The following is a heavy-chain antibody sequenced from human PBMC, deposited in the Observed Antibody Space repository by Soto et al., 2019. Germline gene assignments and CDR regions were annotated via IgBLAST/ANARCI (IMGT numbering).Heavy chain of an antibody. CDR1: GFTFSSYA. V-gene: IGHV3-23*01. D-gene: IGHD1-26*01. J-gene: IGHJ5*02. CDR2: ISGSGGST. Sequence: GGSLRLSCAASGFTFSSYAMSWVRQAPGKGLEWVSAISGSGGSTYYADSVKGRFTISRDNSNSTLYLQMNSLRAEDTAVYYRAKVWELPHSGWFDPWGQGTLVTVSS. CDR3: AKVWELPHSGWFDP.